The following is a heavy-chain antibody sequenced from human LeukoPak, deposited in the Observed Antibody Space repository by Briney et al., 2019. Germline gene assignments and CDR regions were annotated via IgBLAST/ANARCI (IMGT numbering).Heavy chain of an antibody. V-gene: IGHV4-34*01. Sequence: SETLSLTCAVYGGSFSGYYWSWLRQPPGKGLEWIGEINHSGSTNYNPSLKSRVTISVDTSKNQFSLKLSSVTAADTAVYYCARRTMVRGVIINYFDYWGQGTLVTVSS. J-gene: IGHJ4*02. CDR2: INHSGST. D-gene: IGHD3-10*01. CDR1: GGSFSGYY. CDR3: ARRTMVRGVIINYFDY.